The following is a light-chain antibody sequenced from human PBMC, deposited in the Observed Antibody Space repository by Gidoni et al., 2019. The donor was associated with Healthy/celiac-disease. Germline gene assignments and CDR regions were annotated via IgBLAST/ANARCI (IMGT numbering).Light chain of an antibody. CDR2: DAS. J-gene: IGKJ4*02. CDR1: KRVGSSY. CDR3: QQRGNSPPT. V-gene: IGKV3D-20*02. Sequence: LSPSSATTSYSPAEETTPPSCATKRVGSSYLAWYQQKPGQAPRLLIYDASSRATGIPDRFSGSGSGTDFTLTISSLEPEDFAVYYCQQRGNSPPTFGGGTKVEIK.